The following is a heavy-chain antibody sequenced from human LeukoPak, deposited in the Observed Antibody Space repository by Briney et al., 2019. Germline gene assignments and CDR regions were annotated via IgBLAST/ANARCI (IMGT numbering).Heavy chain of an antibody. CDR2: IKQDGSEK. Sequence: GGSLRLSCAASGFTFSSYWMSWVRQAPGKGLEWVAHIKQDGSEKYYVDSVKGRFTISRDNAKNSLYPQMNSLRAEDTAVYYCARAGYSGYDNEVYSSSWYWYYMDVWGKGTTVTISS. V-gene: IGHV3-7*01. CDR1: GFTFSSYW. J-gene: IGHJ6*03. CDR3: ARAGYSGYDNEVYSSSWYWYYMDV. D-gene: IGHD5-12*01.